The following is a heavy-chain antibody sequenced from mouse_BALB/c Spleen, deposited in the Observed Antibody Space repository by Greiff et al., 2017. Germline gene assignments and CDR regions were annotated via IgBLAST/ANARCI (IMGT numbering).Heavy chain of an antibody. Sequence: VQLKESGGGLVKPGGSLKLSCAASGFTFSSYAMSWVRQTPEKRLEWVATISSGGSYTYYPDSVKGRFTISRDNAKNTLYLQMSSLRSEDTAMYYCARQGYYGSSHYYAMDYWGQGTSVTVSS. J-gene: IGHJ4*01. D-gene: IGHD1-1*01. CDR3: ARQGYYGSSHYYAMDY. CDR2: ISSGGSYT. CDR1: GFTFSSYA. V-gene: IGHV5-9-3*01.